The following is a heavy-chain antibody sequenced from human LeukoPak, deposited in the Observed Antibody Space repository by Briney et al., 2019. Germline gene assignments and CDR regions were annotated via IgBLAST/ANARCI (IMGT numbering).Heavy chain of an antibody. J-gene: IGHJ5*01. CDR1: GVTFSSHS. V-gene: IGHV3-74*01. Sequence: PGGSLRLSCAASGVTFSSHSMHWVRQAPGKELVWVSGISRDGTSTNYADAVKGRFTISRDNAKNTLYLQMNSLRVEDTAVYSCARGWYGPDSCGQGTLVTVSS. D-gene: IGHD2-15*01. CDR3: ARGWYGPDS. CDR2: ISRDGTST.